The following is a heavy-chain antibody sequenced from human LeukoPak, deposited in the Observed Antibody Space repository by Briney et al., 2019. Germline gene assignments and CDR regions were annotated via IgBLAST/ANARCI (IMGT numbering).Heavy chain of an antibody. J-gene: IGHJ4*02. Sequence: GGSLRLSCAASGFTFSSYAMSWVRQAPGKGLEWVSAISGSGGSTYYADSVKGRFTISRDNSKNTLYLQMNSLRAEDTAVYYCAKDLDCSSTSCYKDDWGQGTLVTASS. CDR1: GFTFSSYA. V-gene: IGHV3-23*01. CDR3: AKDLDCSSTSCYKDD. CDR2: ISGSGGST. D-gene: IGHD2-2*02.